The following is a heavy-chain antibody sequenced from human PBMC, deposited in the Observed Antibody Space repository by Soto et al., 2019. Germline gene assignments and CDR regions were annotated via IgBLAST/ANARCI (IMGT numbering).Heavy chain of an antibody. D-gene: IGHD3-10*01. CDR2: ISYDGSNK. CDR1: GFTFSSYG. V-gene: IGHV3-30*18. CDR3: AKVGRFRGVTGWFDP. Sequence: QVQLVESGGGVVQPGRSLRLSCAASGFTFSSYGMHWVRQAPGKGLEWVAVISYDGSNKYYADSVKGQFTISRDNSKNTLYLQMNSLRAEDTAVYYCAKVGRFRGVTGWFDPWGQGTLVTVSS. J-gene: IGHJ5*02.